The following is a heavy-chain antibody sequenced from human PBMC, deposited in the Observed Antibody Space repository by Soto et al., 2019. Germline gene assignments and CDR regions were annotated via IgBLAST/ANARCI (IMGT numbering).Heavy chain of an antibody. V-gene: IGHV6-1*01. CDR2: TYYRSKWYN. CDR3: AREREQLPSTYPHFVDV. D-gene: IGHD6-6*01. J-gene: IGHJ6*02. CDR1: GDSDSSNSAA. Sequence: PSQTLSLTCAISGDSDSSNSAAWNWIRQSPSRGLEWLGRTYYRSKWYNDYAVSVKSRITINPDTPKNQFSLQLNSVTPEDTAVYYCAREREQLPSTYPHFVDVWGQGTTVTVSS.